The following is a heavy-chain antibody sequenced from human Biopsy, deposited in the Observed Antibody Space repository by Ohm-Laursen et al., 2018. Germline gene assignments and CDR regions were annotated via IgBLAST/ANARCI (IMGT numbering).Heavy chain of an antibody. Sequence: ASVKVSCKVSGYTLVELSMHWVRQAPGKGLEWMGMSDPEDGQTIYAQNFQGRLTMTDDTSTDTAYMELSSLRSDDTAVYFCATDMGGREIPNYCAFDLWGQGTKVTVSS. CDR1: GYTLVELS. V-gene: IGHV1-24*01. D-gene: IGHD3-16*01. J-gene: IGHJ3*01. CDR3: ATDMGGREIPNYCAFDL. CDR2: SDPEDGQT.